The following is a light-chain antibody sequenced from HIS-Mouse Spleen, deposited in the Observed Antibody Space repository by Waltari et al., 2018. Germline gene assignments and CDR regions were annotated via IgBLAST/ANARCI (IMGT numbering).Light chain of an antibody. Sequence: EIVLTQSPGTLSLSPGERATLSCRASQSVSSSYLAWYQQKPGQAPMLLIYGASSRATGIPDRFSGSGSGTDFTLTISRLEPEDFAVYYFQQYGSSPPLTFGGGTKVEIK. CDR3: QQYGSSPPLT. V-gene: IGKV3-20*01. J-gene: IGKJ4*01. CDR2: GAS. CDR1: QSVSSSY.